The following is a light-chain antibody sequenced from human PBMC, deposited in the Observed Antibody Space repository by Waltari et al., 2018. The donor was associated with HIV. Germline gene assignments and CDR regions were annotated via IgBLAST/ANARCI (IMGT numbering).Light chain of an antibody. Sequence: IVLTPSPDSSAVSRGERPTIVCTSSQSVLYNSNNKNYIGWYQQKPGQPPKTLINWASTRESGVPDRFSGSGYGTDFTLTISSLQAEDVAVYYCQQYYGTPITFGQGTRLEIK. J-gene: IGKJ5*01. CDR1: QSVLYNSNNKNY. CDR2: WAS. CDR3: QQYYGTPIT. V-gene: IGKV4-1*01.